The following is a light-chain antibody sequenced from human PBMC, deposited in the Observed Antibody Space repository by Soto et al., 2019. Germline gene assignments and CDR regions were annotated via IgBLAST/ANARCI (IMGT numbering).Light chain of an antibody. CDR1: QSVGTN. CDR2: ASS. V-gene: IGKV3D-15*01. Sequence: IVMTQSPATLSVSPGEKATLSCRASQSVGTNLAWYQQKPGQPPRLLIYASSTRVTGVPVRFSGSGSGTDFTLTISSLQSEDCAIYYCQQRQYWPPITFGQGTRLEIK. CDR3: QQRQYWPPIT. J-gene: IGKJ5*01.